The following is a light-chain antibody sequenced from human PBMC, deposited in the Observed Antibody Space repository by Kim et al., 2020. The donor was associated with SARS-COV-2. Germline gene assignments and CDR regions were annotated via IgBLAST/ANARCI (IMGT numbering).Light chain of an antibody. CDR1: QNIDNK. V-gene: IGKV3-15*01. J-gene: IGKJ2*01. CDR3: QQYSTSLT. Sequence: LSVSPGERATLSCRASQNIDNKLAWYQLRPGQAPRLPFYAASTRATGVPGRFSGSGSGTEFTLTISSLKSEDFAVYFCQQYSTSLTFGQGTKLEI. CDR2: AAS.